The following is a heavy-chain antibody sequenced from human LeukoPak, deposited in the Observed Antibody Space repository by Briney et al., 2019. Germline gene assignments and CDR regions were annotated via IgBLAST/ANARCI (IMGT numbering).Heavy chain of an antibody. J-gene: IGHJ4*02. Sequence: GGSLRLSCAASGFTVSSNYMGWVRQAPGKGLEWVSVIYSGGSTYYADSVKGRFTISRDNSKNTLYLQMNSLRAEDTAVYYCARDSMVRGVSAAYWGQGTLVTVSS. CDR1: GFTVSSNY. V-gene: IGHV3-66*01. D-gene: IGHD3-10*01. CDR2: IYSGGST. CDR3: ARDSMVRGVSAAY.